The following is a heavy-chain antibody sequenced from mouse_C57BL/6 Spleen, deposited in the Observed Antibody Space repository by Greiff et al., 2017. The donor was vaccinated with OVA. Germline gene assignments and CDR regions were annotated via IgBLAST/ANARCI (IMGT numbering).Heavy chain of an antibody. V-gene: IGHV5-4*01. J-gene: IGHJ2*01. CDR3: ARLYYSNYRGYFDY. D-gene: IGHD2-5*01. CDR2: ISDGGSYT. Sequence: EVQGVESGGGLVKPGGSLKLSCAASGFTFSSYAMSWVRQTPEKRLEWVATISDGGSYTYYPDNVKGRFTISRDNAKNNLYLQMSHLKSEDTAMYYCARLYYSNYRGYFDYWGQGTTLTVSS. CDR1: GFTFSSYA.